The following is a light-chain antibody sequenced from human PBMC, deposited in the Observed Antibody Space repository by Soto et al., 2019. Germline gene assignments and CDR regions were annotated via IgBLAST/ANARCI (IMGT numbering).Light chain of an antibody. J-gene: IGKJ2*01. CDR2: GAS. V-gene: IGKV3-15*01. CDR1: QSVSSA. Sequence: EIVLTQSPDTLSVSPGERVTLSCRASQSVSSALAWYQQKPGQAPRLLIYGASTRATDIAARFSGSGSGTEFTLTISSLQSEDFAVYYCHQYNNWPPYTFGQGTKLEIK. CDR3: HQYNNWPPYT.